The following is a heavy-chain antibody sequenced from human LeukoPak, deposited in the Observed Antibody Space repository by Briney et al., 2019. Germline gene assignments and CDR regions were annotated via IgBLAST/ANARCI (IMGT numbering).Heavy chain of an antibody. CDR1: GFTFSSYW. J-gene: IGHJ3*01. V-gene: IGHV3-7*01. Sequence: GGSLRLSCAASGFTFSSYWMSWVRQTPGKGLEWVANIKQDGSEKYYVDSVKGRFTISRDNAKNSLFLQMDSLRAEDTAVYYRARSQNAAFDVWGQGIMVTVSS. CDR3: ARSQNAAFDV. CDR2: IKQDGSEK.